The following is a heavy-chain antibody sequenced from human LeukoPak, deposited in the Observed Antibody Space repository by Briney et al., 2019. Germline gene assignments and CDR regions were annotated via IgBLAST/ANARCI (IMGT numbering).Heavy chain of an antibody. J-gene: IGHJ4*02. V-gene: IGHV3-15*01. CDR3: VTEPPPYGDYPGFDY. D-gene: IGHD4-17*01. CDR1: GFTVINAW. CDR2: IKSRPEGGTT. Sequence: GGSLRLSCAASGFTVINAWMTWVRQAPGKGLEWVGRIKSRPEGGTTDYAAPVKGRFVISTDDSESTLYLQMNTLNTEDTAVYYCVTEPPPYGDYPGFDYWGLGTLVTVSS.